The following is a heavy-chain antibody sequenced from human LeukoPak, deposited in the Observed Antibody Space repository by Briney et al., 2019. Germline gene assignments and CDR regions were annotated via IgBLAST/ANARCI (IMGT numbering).Heavy chain of an antibody. CDR1: GFTFSRYW. CDR2: INCDGSFT. CDR3: ARDPNYDSSGYPFDY. D-gene: IGHD3-22*01. Sequence: GGSLRLSCAASGFTFSRYWMHWVRQAPGKGLVWVSRINCDGSFTTYADSVEGRFTISRDNAKNTLYLQMNSLGADATAVYYCARDPNYDSSGYPFDYWGQGTLVTVSS. J-gene: IGHJ4*02. V-gene: IGHV3-74*01.